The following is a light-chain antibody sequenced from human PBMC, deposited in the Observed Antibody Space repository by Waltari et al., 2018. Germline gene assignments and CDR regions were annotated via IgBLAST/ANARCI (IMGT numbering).Light chain of an antibody. V-gene: IGLV2-18*02. Sequence: SALTQPPSVSGSPAQSVTISCTGTSRDVGSYNRVSWYQQPPGTAPKLMIYEVSNRPSGVPDRFSGSKSGNTASLTISGLQAEDEADYYCSSYTSSSTVVFGGGTKLTVL. J-gene: IGLJ2*01. CDR1: SRDVGSYNR. CDR3: SSYTSSSTVV. CDR2: EVS.